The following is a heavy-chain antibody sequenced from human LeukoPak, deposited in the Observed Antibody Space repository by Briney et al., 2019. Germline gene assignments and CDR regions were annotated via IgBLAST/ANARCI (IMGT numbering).Heavy chain of an antibody. V-gene: IGHV4-4*07. CDR1: GGSISSYY. CDR3: ARGGHFFDV. D-gene: IGHD3-16*01. Sequence: SETLSLTCTVSGGSISSYYWSWLRQPAGKGLECLGVIYTTGSTNYNPSLKSRVTVSRDTSKNQFSLKLTSVTAADTAVYYCARGGHFFDVWGKGTTVTVSS. CDR2: IYTTGST. J-gene: IGHJ6*03.